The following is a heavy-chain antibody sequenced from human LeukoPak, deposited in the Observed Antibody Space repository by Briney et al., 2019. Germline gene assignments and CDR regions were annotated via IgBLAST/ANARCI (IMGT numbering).Heavy chain of an antibody. CDR2: ISSSSSYI. CDR3: ARDSSGYYLNFDY. J-gene: IGHJ4*02. V-gene: IGHV3-21*01. CDR1: GFTFSSYS. Sequence: GGSLRLSCAASGFTFSSYSMNWVRQAPGKGLEWASSISSSSSYIYYADSVKGRFTISRDNAKNSLYLQMNSLRAEDTAVYYCARDSSGYYLNFDYWGQGTLVTVSS. D-gene: IGHD3-22*01.